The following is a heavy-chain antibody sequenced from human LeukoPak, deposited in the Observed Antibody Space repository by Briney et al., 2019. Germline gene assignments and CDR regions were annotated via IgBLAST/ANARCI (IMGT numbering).Heavy chain of an antibody. CDR3: AREATGGSCFSSTCDYFDY. D-gene: IGHD2-15*01. CDR2: IKEDGSEK. J-gene: IGHJ4*02. CDR1: GFTFSSYW. V-gene: IGHV3-7*01. Sequence: PGGSLRLSCAASGFTFSSYWISWVRQAPGKGLEWVANIKEDGSEKYYVDSVKGRFTFSRDNAKNSLYLQMNSLRAEDTAVYYCAREATGGSCFSSTCDYFDYWGQGTLVTVSS.